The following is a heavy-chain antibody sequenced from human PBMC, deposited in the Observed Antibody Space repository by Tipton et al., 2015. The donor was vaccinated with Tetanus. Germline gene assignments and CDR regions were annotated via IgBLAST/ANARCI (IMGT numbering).Heavy chain of an antibody. CDR3: ARGKGHSSSWKYYYYGMDV. CDR1: GFTVSSNY. CDR2: IYSGGST. D-gene: IGHD6-13*01. V-gene: IGHV3-53*01. J-gene: IGHJ6*02. Sequence: SLRLSCAASGFTVSSNYMSWVRQAPGKGLEWVSVIYSGGSTYYADSVKGRFTISRDNSKNTLYLQMNSPRAEDTAVYYCARGKGHSSSWKYYYYGMDVWGQGTTVTVSS.